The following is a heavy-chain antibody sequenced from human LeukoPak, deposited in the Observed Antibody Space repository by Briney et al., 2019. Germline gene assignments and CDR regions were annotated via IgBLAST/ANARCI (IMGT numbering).Heavy chain of an antibody. CDR3: AREQYFDNSFDY. CDR2: LNRDGSTS. D-gene: IGHD3-22*01. Sequence: GGSLRLSCAASGFTFTNYWMQWVRHTPGKGLVWVSRLNRDGSTSTYAESVKGRFTISRDNARNTVYLQMNSLRAEDTAVYYCAREQYFDNSFDYWGQGTLVTVSS. J-gene: IGHJ4*02. V-gene: IGHV3-74*01. CDR1: GFTFTNYW.